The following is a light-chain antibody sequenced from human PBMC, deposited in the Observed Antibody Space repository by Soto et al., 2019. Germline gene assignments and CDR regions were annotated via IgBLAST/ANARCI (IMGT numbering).Light chain of an antibody. CDR2: KAS. CDR3: QQYNSYPWT. V-gene: IGKV1-5*03. Sequence: DIQMTQSPSTLSASVGDRVTITYRASQSISSWLAWYQQKPGKAPKLLIYKASSLESGVPSRFSGGGSGTEFTLTISSLQPDDFATYYCQQYNSYPWTFGQGTKVDIK. CDR1: QSISSW. J-gene: IGKJ1*01.